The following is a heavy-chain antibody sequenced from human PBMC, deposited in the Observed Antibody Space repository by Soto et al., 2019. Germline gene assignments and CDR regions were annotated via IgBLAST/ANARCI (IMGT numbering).Heavy chain of an antibody. Sequence: GGSLRLSCAASGFTFSSYAMSWVRQAPGKGLEWVSAISGSGGSTYYADSVKGRFTISRDNSKNTLYLQMNSLRAEDTAVYYCAKPPQKEFYDFDPLNSIYNWFDPWGQGTLVTVSS. D-gene: IGHD3-3*01. V-gene: IGHV3-23*01. CDR2: ISGSGGST. CDR1: GFTFSSYA. CDR3: AKPPQKEFYDFDPLNSIYNWFDP. J-gene: IGHJ5*02.